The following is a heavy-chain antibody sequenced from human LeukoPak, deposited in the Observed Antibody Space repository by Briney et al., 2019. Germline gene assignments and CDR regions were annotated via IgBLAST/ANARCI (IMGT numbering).Heavy chain of an antibody. J-gene: IGHJ4*02. CDR2: TYYRSKWYT. V-gene: IGHV6-1*01. CDR3: ARGRSWPLDY. CDR1: GDTVSSNSAA. Sequence: SQTLSLTCAISGDTVSSNSAAWNWIRQSPSRGLEWLGRTYYRSKWYTDYAESVKSRITINPGTSKNQFSLQLNSVTPEDSAVYYCARGRSWPLDYWGQGTLVTVSS. D-gene: IGHD6-13*01.